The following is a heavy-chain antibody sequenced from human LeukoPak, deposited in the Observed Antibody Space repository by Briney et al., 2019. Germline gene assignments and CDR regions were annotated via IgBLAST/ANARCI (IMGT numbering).Heavy chain of an antibody. D-gene: IGHD3-22*01. V-gene: IGHV1-2*02. J-gene: IGHJ4*02. CDR1: GYTFTGYY. CDR3: ARDRGSSGYSAY. CDR2: INPNXGGT. Sequence: GASVKVSCKASGYTFTGYYMHWVXXAPGQGLEWMGWINPNXGGTNYAQKFQGRVTMTRDTSISTAYMEMSRLRSDDTAVYFCARDRGSSGYSAYWGQGTLVTVSS.